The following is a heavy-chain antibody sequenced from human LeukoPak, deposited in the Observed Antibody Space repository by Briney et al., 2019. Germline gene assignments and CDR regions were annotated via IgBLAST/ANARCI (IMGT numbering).Heavy chain of an antibody. Sequence: ASVKVSCKASGYTFTSYGISWVRQAPGQGLEWMGWISTYNGNTNYAQKFQARVTMTTDTSTSTAYMELRSLRSDDTAVYFCARDETYYDSSGQDYWGQGTLVTVSS. J-gene: IGHJ4*02. D-gene: IGHD3-22*01. CDR3: ARDETYYDSSGQDY. CDR2: ISTYNGNT. CDR1: GYTFTSYG. V-gene: IGHV1-18*01.